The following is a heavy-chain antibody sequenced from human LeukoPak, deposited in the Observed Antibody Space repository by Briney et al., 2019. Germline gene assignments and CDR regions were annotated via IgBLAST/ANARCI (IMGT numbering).Heavy chain of an antibody. CDR3: ARVVWLLYYRDRVRTIRYFDY. V-gene: IGHV4-39*07. D-gene: IGHD3-3*01. Sequence: PSETLSLTCTVSGGSISSSSYYWGRIRQPPGKGLEWIGSIYYSGSTYYNPSLKSRVTISVDTSKNQFSLKLSSVTAADTAVYYCARVVWLLYYRDRVRTIRYFDYWGQGTLVTVSS. CDR1: GGSISSSSYY. CDR2: IYYSGST. J-gene: IGHJ4*02.